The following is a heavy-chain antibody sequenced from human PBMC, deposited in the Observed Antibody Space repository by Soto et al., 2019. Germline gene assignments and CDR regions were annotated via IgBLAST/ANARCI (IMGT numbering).Heavy chain of an antibody. CDR2: ISSDGSNK. D-gene: IGHD1-7*01. J-gene: IGHJ4*02. V-gene: IGHV3-30*18. Sequence: GGSPRLSCAASGFTFSSYGMHWVRQAPGKGLEWVAVISSDGSNKYYVDSVKGRFTISRDNSKNMLYLQMSSLRPEDTAVYYCAKDANWNYEEKYYFDYWGQGTQVTVSS. CDR1: GFTFSSYG. CDR3: AKDANWNYEEKYYFDY.